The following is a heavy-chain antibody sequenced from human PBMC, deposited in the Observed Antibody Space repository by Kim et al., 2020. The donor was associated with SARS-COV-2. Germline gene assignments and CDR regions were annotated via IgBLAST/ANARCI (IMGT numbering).Heavy chain of an antibody. CDR1: GSSINTDHY. Sequence: SETLSLTCAVSGSSINTDHYWGWIRQPPGKGLEWIGYMHYNGDTDYNPSLKSRVTVSIDTSKNQFSLKLRSVTAVDAAVYFCARYDGNWGWFDPWGQG. D-gene: IGHD3-16*01. CDR2: MHYNGDT. J-gene: IGHJ5*02. V-gene: IGHV4-28*01. CDR3: ARYDGNWGWFDP.